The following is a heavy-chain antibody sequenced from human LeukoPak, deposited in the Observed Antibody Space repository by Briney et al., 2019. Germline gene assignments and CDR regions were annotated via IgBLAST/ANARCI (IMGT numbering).Heavy chain of an antibody. J-gene: IGHJ5*02. Sequence: GGSLRLSCAASGFTFSSYWMNWVRQVPGKGLVWVSRIVSDGSNTNYADSVKGRFTISRDNSKNTLYLQMNSLRTEDTAVYYCAKYDSSGYVDPWGQGTLVTVSS. CDR3: AKYDSSGYVDP. V-gene: IGHV3-74*01. CDR2: IVSDGSNT. CDR1: GFTFSSYW. D-gene: IGHD3-22*01.